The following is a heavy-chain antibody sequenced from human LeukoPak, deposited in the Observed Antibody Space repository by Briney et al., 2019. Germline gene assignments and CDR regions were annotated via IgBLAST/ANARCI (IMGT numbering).Heavy chain of an antibody. CDR1: GYSFTSYW. D-gene: IGHD2-15*01. Sequence: GESLKISCKGSGYSFTSYWIGWVRQMPGKGLEWMGIIYPGDSETRYSPSFQGQVTISADKSINTAYLQWSSLKASDTAIYYCASPGEVVIAPFDYWGQGTLVTVSS. CDR2: IYPGDSET. J-gene: IGHJ4*02. V-gene: IGHV5-51*01. CDR3: ASPGEVVIAPFDY.